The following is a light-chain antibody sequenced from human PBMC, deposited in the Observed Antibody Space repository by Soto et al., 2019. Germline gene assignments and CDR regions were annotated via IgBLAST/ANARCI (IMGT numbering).Light chain of an antibody. Sequence: IVLAQSPVTLSLSPGERATISCRASHSVANNYLAWYQQKHGQAPRLIIFAASSRATGVPQRFSASGSGTDFTLTISRVEPEDFAVYFCQQYGGSPPWTFGQGTKVDSK. CDR1: HSVANNY. J-gene: IGKJ1*01. V-gene: IGKV3-20*01. CDR3: QQYGGSPPWT. CDR2: AAS.